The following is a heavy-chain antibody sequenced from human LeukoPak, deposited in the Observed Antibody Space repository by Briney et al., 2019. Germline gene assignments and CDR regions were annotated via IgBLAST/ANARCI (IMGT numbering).Heavy chain of an antibody. J-gene: IGHJ4*02. CDR1: GDSISSYY. CDR2: IYYSGST. CDR3: ARDNPIRGGNSLDY. Sequence: SETLSLTCTVSGDSISSYYWSWIRQPPGRGLEWIGYIYYSGSTNYNPSLKSRVTISVDTSENQFSLKLSSVTAADTAVYYCARDNPIRGGNSLDYWGRGTLVTVSS. V-gene: IGHV4-59*01. D-gene: IGHD4-23*01.